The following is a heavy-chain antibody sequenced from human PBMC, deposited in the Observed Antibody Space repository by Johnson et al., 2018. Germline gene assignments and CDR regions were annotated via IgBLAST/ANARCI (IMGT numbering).Heavy chain of an antibody. CDR1: GFTFSSYW. J-gene: IGHJ3*02. D-gene: IGHD3-3*01. V-gene: IGHV3-7*01. CDR3: ARDGYYDFWSGYLDAFDI. Sequence: VQLVESGGGLVQXGGSLRLSCAASGFTFSSYWMSWVRQAPGKGLEWVANIKQDGSEKYYVDSVKGRFPISRDNAKNSLYLQMNSLRAEDTAVYYCARDGYYDFWSGYLDAFDIWGQGTMVTVSS. CDR2: IKQDGSEK.